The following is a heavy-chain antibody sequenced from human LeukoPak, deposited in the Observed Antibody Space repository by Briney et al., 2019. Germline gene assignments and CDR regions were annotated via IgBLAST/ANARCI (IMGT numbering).Heavy chain of an antibody. CDR1: GGSISSYY. D-gene: IGHD4-17*01. J-gene: IGHJ4*02. CDR2: IYYSGST. CDR3: AREINGDDGFDY. V-gene: IGHV4-59*01. Sequence: PSETLSLTCTVSGGSISSYYWSWIRQPPGKGLEWIGYIYYSGSTNYNPSLKSRVTISVDTSKNQFSLKLSSVTAADTAVYYCAREINGDDGFDYWGQGTLVTVSS.